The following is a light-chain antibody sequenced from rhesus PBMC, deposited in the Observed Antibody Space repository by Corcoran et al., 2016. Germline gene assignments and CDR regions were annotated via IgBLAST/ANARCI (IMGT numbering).Light chain of an antibody. Sequence: QSAPTQSPSVSGSPGQSVTISCTGNSSDIGGSNRVSWYQLHPGKAPKVMIYEVIKRPSGVSDRCPGSKSGYTASLTISGLQTEDEADYYCSSYATFTPFPFGSGTRLTVL. CDR1: SSDIGGSNR. CDR2: EVI. J-gene: IGLJ1*01. CDR3: SSYATFTPFP. V-gene: IGLV2-13*03.